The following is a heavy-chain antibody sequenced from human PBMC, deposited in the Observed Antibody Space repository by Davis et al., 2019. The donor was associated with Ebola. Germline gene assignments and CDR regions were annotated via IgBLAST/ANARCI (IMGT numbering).Heavy chain of an antibody. D-gene: IGHD2-2*01. J-gene: IGHJ4*02. CDR2: IIPILGIA. V-gene: IGHV1-69*10. CDR3: ALGYCSSTSCPFGY. Sequence: SVQVSCKASGVTFSSYAISWVRQAPGQGLEWMGGIIPILGIANYAQNFQGRVTITADESTSTAYMELSSLRSEDTAVYYCALGYCSSTSCPFGYWGLGTLVTVSS. CDR1: GVTFSSYA.